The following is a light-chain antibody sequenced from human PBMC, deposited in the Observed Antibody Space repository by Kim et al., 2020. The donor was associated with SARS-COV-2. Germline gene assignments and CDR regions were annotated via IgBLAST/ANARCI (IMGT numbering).Light chain of an antibody. Sequence: GKTVTISCTRNIGNIASKYGQGYQQRPGSAPTPVILEDNQRPSGVPDRFSGSIDNSSNSASLTISGLSIEDEADYYCQSYADFNWVFGGGTQLTVL. CDR2: EDN. CDR1: IGNIASKY. V-gene: IGLV6-57*03. J-gene: IGLJ3*02. CDR3: QSYADFNWV.